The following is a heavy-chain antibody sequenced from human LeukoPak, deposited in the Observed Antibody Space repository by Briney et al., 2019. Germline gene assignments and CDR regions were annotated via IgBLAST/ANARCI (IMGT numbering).Heavy chain of an antibody. V-gene: IGHV3-21*01. CDR1: GFTFSSYG. CDR2: ISSSSSYI. CDR3: ARDQAGATGDY. Sequence: GGSLRLSCAASGFTFSSYGMNWVRQSPGKGLEWVSSISSSSSYIYYADSVKGRFPISRDNAKNSLYLQMNSLRAEDTAVYYCARDQAGATGDYWGQGTLVTVSS. D-gene: IGHD1-26*01. J-gene: IGHJ4*02.